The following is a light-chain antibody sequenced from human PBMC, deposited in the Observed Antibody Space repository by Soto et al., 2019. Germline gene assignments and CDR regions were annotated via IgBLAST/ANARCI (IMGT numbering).Light chain of an antibody. J-gene: IGLJ2*01. CDR2: LEGSGSY. CDR1: SGHSSYI. CDR3: ETWDTNTRV. Sequence: QAVVTQSSSASASLGSSVKLTCTLSSGHSSYIIAWHHRQPGKAPRYLMKLEGSGSYNKGSGVPDRFSGSSSGADRYLTISNLQFEDEANYYCETWDTNTRVFGGGTKLTVL. V-gene: IGLV4-60*02.